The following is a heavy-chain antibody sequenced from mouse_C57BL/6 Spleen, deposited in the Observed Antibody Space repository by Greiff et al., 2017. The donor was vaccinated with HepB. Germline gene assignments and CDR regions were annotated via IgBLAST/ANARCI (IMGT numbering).Heavy chain of an antibody. CDR2: IYPGDGDT. CDR3: ARGGVTTRGYAMDY. CDR1: GYAFSSYW. J-gene: IGHJ4*01. V-gene: IGHV1-80*01. D-gene: IGHD2-2*01. Sequence: QVQLKQSGAELVKPGASVKISCKASGYAFSSYWMNWVKQRPGKGLEWIGQIYPGDGDTNYNGKFKGKATLTADKSSSTAYMQLSRLTSEDSAVYFCARGGVTTRGYAMDYWGQGTSVTVSS.